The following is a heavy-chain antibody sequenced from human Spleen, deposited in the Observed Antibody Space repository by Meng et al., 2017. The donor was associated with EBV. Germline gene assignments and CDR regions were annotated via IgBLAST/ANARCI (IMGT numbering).Heavy chain of an antibody. CDR1: GGSITSSGYP. J-gene: IGHJ4*02. Sequence: LQLQESGPELPKPSQTLSLPCAVSGGSITSSGYPWTWIRQPPGKGLEWIGYMYQSGSTYYSPSLKSRATISVDRSKNHLSLKLSSVTAADTAFYYCATIIVPATTMNYWGPGTLVTVSS. V-gene: IGHV4-30-2*01. CDR3: ATIIVPATTMNY. CDR2: MYQSGST. D-gene: IGHD1-26*01.